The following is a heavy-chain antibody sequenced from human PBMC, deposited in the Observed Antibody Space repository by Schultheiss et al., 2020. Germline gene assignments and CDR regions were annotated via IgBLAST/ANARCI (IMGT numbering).Heavy chain of an antibody. CDR1: GGSISSGGYS. J-gene: IGHJ4*02. CDR2: IYYSGST. CDR3: ARDRSLRGYSYGYDY. V-gene: IGHV4-61*08. Sequence: SQTLSLTCAVSGGSISSGGYSWSWIRQPPGKGLEWIGNIYYSGSTNYNPSLKSRVTISGDMSKNQLSLKLSSVTAADTAVYYCARDRSLRGYSYGYDYWGQGTLVTVSS. D-gene: IGHD5-18*01.